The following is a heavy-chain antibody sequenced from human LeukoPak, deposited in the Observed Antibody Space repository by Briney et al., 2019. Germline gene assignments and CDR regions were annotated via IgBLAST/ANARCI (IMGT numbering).Heavy chain of an antibody. J-gene: IGHJ3*02. V-gene: IGHV3-21*01. CDR3: ARDVVGAKRDDAFDI. D-gene: IGHD1-26*01. CDR2: ISSSSSYI. Sequence: PGGSLRLSCAASGFTFSSYSMNWVREAPGKGLEWFSSISSSSSYIYYADSVKGRFTISRDNAKNSLYLQMNSLRAEDTAVYYCARDVVGAKRDDAFDIWGQGTMVTVSS. CDR1: GFTFSSYS.